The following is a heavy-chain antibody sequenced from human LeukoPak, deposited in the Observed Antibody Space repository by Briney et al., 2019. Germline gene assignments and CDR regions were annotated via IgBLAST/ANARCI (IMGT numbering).Heavy chain of an antibody. CDR3: ARTVLGSDFWIDAFDI. J-gene: IGHJ3*02. CDR1: GFIFSSYG. CDR2: IWYDGSNK. V-gene: IGHV3-33*01. Sequence: GGSLRLSCAASGFIFSSYGMHWVRQAPGKGLEWVAVIWYDGSNKYYADSVKGRFTISRDDSKNTLYLQMNSLRAEDTAVYYCARTVLGSDFWIDAFDIWGQGTMVTVSS. D-gene: IGHD3-3*01.